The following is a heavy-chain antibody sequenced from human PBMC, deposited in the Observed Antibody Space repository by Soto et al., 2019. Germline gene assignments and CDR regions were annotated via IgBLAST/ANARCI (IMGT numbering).Heavy chain of an antibody. D-gene: IGHD2-21*01. V-gene: IGHV3-30*18. CDR1: GFTFGSHG. CDR3: AKDLRTTISDYGMDV. CDR2: ISYDETNE. Sequence: QVQLVESGGGVVQPGGSLRLTCVASGFTFGSHGMHWVHQAPGKGLEWVAVISYDETNEYYVDSVKGRFTISRDNSKSTLYLQMNRLRPEDTAVYKCAKDLRTTISDYGMDVWGQGTTVTVSS. J-gene: IGHJ6*02.